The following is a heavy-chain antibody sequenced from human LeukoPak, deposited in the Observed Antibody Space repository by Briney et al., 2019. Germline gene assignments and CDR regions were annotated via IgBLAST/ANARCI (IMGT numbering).Heavy chain of an antibody. J-gene: IGHJ6*03. CDR3: ARAYSETYGLGYYYMDV. CDR1: GFTFSSYS. Sequence: GGSLRLSCAASGFTFSSYSMNWVRQAPGKGLEWVSSISGDSSDIYYADSVMGRFTISRDNAKNSLYLQMNSLRAEDTAVYYCARAYSETYGLGYYYMDVWGKGTTVTISS. D-gene: IGHD1-26*01. V-gene: IGHV3-21*01. CDR2: ISGDSSDI.